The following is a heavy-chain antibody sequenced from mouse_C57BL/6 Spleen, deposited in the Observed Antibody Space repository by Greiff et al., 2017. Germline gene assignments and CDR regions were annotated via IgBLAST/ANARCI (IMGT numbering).Heavy chain of an antibody. CDR1: GFSFNTYA. Sequence: EVMLVESGGGLVQPKGSLKLSCAASGFSFNTYAMNWVRQAPGKGLEWVARIRSKSNNYATYYADSVKDRFTISRDDSESMLYLQMNNLKTDDTAMYYCVRHQGYTLGYFDVWGTGTTVTVSS. CDR3: VRHQGYTLGYFDV. D-gene: IGHD1-3*01. CDR2: IRSKSNNYAT. J-gene: IGHJ1*03. V-gene: IGHV10-1*01.